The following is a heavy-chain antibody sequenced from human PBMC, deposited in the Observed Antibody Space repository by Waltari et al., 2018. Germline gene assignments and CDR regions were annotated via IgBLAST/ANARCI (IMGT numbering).Heavy chain of an antibody. D-gene: IGHD4-17*01. CDR2: IKQDGSEK. J-gene: IGHJ4*02. Sequence: EVQLVESGGGSVQPGGSLRLSCAASGMTFSKYWMNWVRQAPGKGLEWVANIKQDGSEKNYVDSVEGRFSISRDNAQNSLYLQMNSLRAEDTAIYYCVTGLTTVTAKDYFDHWGQGALVTVS. CDR1: GMTFSKYW. V-gene: IGHV3-7*01. CDR3: VTGLTTVTAKDYFDH.